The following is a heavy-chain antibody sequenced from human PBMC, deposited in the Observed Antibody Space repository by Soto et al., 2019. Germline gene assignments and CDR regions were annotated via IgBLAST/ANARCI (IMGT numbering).Heavy chain of an antibody. J-gene: IGHJ4*02. CDR1: GASIRSSGYY. CDR2: IDYSGVT. V-gene: IGHV4-31*03. Sequence: SETLSLTCTVSGASIRSSGYYWSWIRQHPKKGLEWIGYIDYSGVTYYNPSLKGRFIISVDTSENKFSLKVRSMTAADTAVYYCARAPFYHENNAFYSYLDSWGQGILVTVSS. D-gene: IGHD3-3*02. CDR3: ARAPFYHENNAFYSYLDS.